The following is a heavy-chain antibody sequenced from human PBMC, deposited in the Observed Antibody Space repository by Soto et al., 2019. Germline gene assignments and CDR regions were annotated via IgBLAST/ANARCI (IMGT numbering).Heavy chain of an antibody. V-gene: IGHV4-31*03. Sequence: QVQLQESGPGLVKPSQTLSLTCTVSGVSISSGRYYWSWIRQHPGKGLEWIGYIYYSGSTFYNPSLKSRVTISVDTSKIQFSLKLSSVTAADTAVYYCARDDCSSTSCKGLDPWGQGTLVTVSS. CDR3: ARDDCSSTSCKGLDP. J-gene: IGHJ5*02. D-gene: IGHD2-2*01. CDR2: IYYSGST. CDR1: GVSISSGRYY.